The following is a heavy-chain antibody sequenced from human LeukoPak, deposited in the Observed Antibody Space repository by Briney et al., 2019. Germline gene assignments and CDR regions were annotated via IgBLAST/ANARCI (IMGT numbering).Heavy chain of an antibody. D-gene: IGHD3-10*01. J-gene: IGHJ4*02. CDR1: GFTFSSYW. V-gene: IGHV3-74*01. CDR3: TTWGGY. CDR2: INSDGSST. Sequence: GGSLRLSCAASGFTFSSYWMHWVRQAPGKGLVWVSRINSDGSSTSYADSVKGRFTISRDDSKNTLYLQMNSLKTEDTAVYYCTTWGGYWGQGTLVTVSS.